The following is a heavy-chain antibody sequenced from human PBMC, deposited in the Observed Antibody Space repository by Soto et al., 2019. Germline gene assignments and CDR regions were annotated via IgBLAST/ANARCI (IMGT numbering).Heavy chain of an antibody. CDR1: GFTFSSYG. D-gene: IGHD5-12*01. CDR2: IWYDGSNK. CDR3: ARDVSWDGYNTYYYYGMDV. V-gene: IGHV3-33*08. Sequence: PGGSLRLSCAASGFTFSSYGMHWVRQAPGKGLEWVAVIWYDGSNKYYADSVKGRFTISRDNSKNTLYLQMNSLRAEDTAVYYCARDVSWDGYNTYYYYGMDVWGQGTTVTVSS. J-gene: IGHJ6*02.